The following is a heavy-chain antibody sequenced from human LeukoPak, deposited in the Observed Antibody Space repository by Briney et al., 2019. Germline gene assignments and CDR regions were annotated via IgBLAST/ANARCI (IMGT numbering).Heavy chain of an antibody. CDR3: ARGQQLALYYFDY. Sequence: GESLKISCKGSGYSFTSYWIGWVRQMPGKGLEWMGTIYPGDSDTRYSPSFQGQVTISADKSISTAYLQWSSLKASDTAMYYCARGQQLALYYFDYWGQGTLVTVSS. V-gene: IGHV5-51*01. D-gene: IGHD6-13*01. CDR1: GYSFTSYW. CDR2: IYPGDSDT. J-gene: IGHJ4*02.